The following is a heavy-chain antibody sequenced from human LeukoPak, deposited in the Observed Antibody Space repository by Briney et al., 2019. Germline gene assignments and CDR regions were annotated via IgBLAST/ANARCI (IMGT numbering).Heavy chain of an antibody. Sequence: GGSLRLSCAASGFTFSSYAMSWVRQAPGKGLEWVSAISGSGGSTYYADSVKGRFTISRGNSKNTLYLQMNSLRAEDTAVYYCAKRVDGSGSIWKNVAWFDPWGQGTLVTVSS. CDR3: AKRVDGSGSIWKNVAWFDP. CDR1: GFTFSSYA. J-gene: IGHJ5*02. D-gene: IGHD3-10*01. CDR2: ISGSGGST. V-gene: IGHV3-23*01.